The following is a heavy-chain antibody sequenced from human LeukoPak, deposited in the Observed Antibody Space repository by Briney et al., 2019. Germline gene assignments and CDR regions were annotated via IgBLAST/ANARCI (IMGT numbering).Heavy chain of an antibody. Sequence: SETLSLTCTVSGGSISSYYWSWIRQPPGKGLEWIGYIYYSGSTNYNPSLKSRVTISVDTSKNQFSLKLSSVTAADTAVYYCARLNGDCSGGSCYYYYGMDVWGQGTTVTVSS. CDR1: GGSISSYY. V-gene: IGHV4-59*01. D-gene: IGHD2-15*01. CDR3: ARLNGDCSGGSCYYYYGMDV. J-gene: IGHJ6*02. CDR2: IYYSGST.